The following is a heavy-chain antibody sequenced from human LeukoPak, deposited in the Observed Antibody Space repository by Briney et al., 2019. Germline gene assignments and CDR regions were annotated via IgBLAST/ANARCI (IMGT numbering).Heavy chain of an antibody. V-gene: IGHV1-2*02. CDR1: GYTFTGYY. CDR2: INPNSGGT. J-gene: IGHJ4*02. Sequence: ASVKVSCKASGYTFTGYYMHWVRQAPGQGLEWMEWINPNSGGTNYAQKFQGRVTMTRDTSISTAYMELSRLRSDDTAVYYCARDLGTPTTVTTNYWGQGTLVTVSS. D-gene: IGHD4-17*01. CDR3: ARDLGTPTTVTTNY.